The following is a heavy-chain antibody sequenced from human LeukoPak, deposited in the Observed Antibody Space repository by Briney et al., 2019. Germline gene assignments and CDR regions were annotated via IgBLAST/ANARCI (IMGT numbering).Heavy chain of an antibody. CDR3: ARVRDYYGSGSGWFDP. J-gene: IGHJ5*02. CDR2: INHSGST. V-gene: IGHV4-34*01. CDR1: GGSSSGYY. D-gene: IGHD3-10*01. Sequence: SETLSLTCAVYGGSSSGYYWSWIRQPPGKGLEWIGEINHSGSTNYNPSLKSRVTISVDTSKNQFSLKLSSVTAADTAVYYCARVRDYYGSGSGWFDPWGQGTLITVSS.